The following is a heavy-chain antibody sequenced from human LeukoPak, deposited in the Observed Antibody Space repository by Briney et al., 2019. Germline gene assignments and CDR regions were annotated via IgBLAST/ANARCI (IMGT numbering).Heavy chain of an antibody. J-gene: IGHJ3*02. D-gene: IGHD3-22*01. CDR2: MYYNRDT. Sequence: PSETLSLTCAVSGYSITSGYYWGWIRQTPGKGLEWIGSMYYNRDTYYNPSLSSRVITSIDTSKNVFSLKLNSVTAADTAVYYCAKTVYYYDSSAYLEAFDIWGQGKMVAISS. CDR1: GYSITSGYY. CDR3: AKTVYYYDSSAYLEAFDI. V-gene: IGHV4-38-2*01.